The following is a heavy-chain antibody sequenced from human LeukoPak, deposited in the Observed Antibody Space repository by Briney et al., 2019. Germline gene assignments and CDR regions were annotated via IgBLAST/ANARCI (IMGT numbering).Heavy chain of an antibody. CDR1: GGSFSGYY. V-gene: IGHV4-34*01. CDR2: INHSGST. Sequence: SETLSLTCAVYGGSFSGYYWSWIRQPPGKGLEWIGEINHSGSTNYNPSLKSRVTISVDTSKNQFSLKLSSVTAADTAVYYCARHFPLRFLGWSKFDYWARETLATFS. CDR3: ARHFPLRFLGWSKFDY. J-gene: IGHJ4*02. D-gene: IGHD3-3*01.